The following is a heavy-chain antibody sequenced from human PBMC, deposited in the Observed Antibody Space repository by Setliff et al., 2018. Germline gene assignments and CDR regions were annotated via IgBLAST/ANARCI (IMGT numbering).Heavy chain of an antibody. CDR3: ARANDYSSGWYFYYYGMDV. Sequence: ASVKVSCKASGYTFTSYGISWVRQAPGQGLEWMGWISAYIGNTNYAQKLQGRVTMTTDTSTSTAYMELRSLRSDDTAVYYCARANDYSSGWYFYYYGMDVWGQGTTVTVSS. CDR2: ISAYIGNT. J-gene: IGHJ6*02. CDR1: GYTFTSYG. V-gene: IGHV1-18*01. D-gene: IGHD6-19*01.